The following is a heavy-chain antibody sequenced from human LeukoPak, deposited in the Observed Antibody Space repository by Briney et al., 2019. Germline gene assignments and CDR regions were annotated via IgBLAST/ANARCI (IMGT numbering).Heavy chain of an antibody. Sequence: GGSLRLSCAASGFTFSIYAMHWVRQAPGKGLEWVAVISYDGSNKYYADSVKGRFTISRDNSKNTLYLQMNSLRAEDTAVYYCAKDTSYGAFDYWGQGTLVTVSS. D-gene: IGHD5-18*01. V-gene: IGHV3-30*04. CDR1: GFTFSIYA. J-gene: IGHJ4*02. CDR2: ISYDGSNK. CDR3: AKDTSYGAFDY.